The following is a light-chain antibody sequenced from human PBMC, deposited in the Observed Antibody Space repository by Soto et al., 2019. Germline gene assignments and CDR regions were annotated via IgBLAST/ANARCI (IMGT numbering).Light chain of an antibody. V-gene: IGKV1-5*03. Sequence: DIQMTQSPSTLSGSVGDRVTITCRASQTISSWLAWYQQKPGKAPKLLIYKASTLKSGVPSRFSGSGSGTEFTLTISSLQPDDFATYYCQQYHSYPMTFGQGTKVDIK. J-gene: IGKJ2*01. CDR3: QQYHSYPMT. CDR2: KAS. CDR1: QTISSW.